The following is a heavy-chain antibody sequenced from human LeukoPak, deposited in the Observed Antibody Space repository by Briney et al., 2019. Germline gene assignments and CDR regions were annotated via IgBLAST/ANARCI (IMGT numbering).Heavy chain of an antibody. J-gene: IGHJ4*02. Sequence: GGSLRLSCAASGFTLSSYDINWVRQAPGKGLEWVSYISSSGSTIYYADSVKGRFTISRDNAKNSLYLQMNSLRAEDTAVYYCARGTQSPVSGYFDFWGQGTLVTVSS. CDR3: ARGTQSPVSGYFDF. V-gene: IGHV3-48*03. D-gene: IGHD3-10*01. CDR1: GFTLSSYD. CDR2: ISSSGSTI.